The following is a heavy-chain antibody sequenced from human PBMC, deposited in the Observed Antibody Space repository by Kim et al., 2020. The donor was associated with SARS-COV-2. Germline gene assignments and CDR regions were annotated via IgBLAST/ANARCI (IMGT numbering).Heavy chain of an antibody. D-gene: IGHD4-17*01. CDR3: ARTPGGHGDYDWFDP. V-gene: IGHV1-18*01. Sequence: PKLQGRVTMTTDTSTSTAYMELRSLRSDDTAVYYCARTPGGHGDYDWFDPWGQGTLVTVSS. J-gene: IGHJ5*02.